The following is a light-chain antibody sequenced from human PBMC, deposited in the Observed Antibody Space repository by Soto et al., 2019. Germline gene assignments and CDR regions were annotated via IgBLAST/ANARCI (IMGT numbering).Light chain of an antibody. CDR1: QSVSSNY. CDR2: AAS. Sequence: EIVLTQSPATLALSPGERATLSCRASQSVSSNYLAWYQQKPGQAPRLLIFAASSRNTGIPDRFSGSGSGTDFTLTISRLEPEDFAVYHCQQYGSSPRTFGQGTKVEIK. J-gene: IGKJ1*01. CDR3: QQYGSSPRT. V-gene: IGKV3-20*01.